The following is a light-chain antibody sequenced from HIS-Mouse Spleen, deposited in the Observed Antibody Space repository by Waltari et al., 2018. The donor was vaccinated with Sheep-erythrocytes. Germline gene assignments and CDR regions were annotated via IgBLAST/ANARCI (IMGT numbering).Light chain of an antibody. Sequence: QSALTQPRSVSGSPGQSITISCTGTSSDVGSYNLVSWYQQHPGKAPKLMIYEGSKRPSGVSNRFSGSKSGNTASLTISGLQAEDEADYYCCSYAGSSTPWVFGGGTK. J-gene: IGLJ3*02. CDR2: EGS. CDR3: CSYAGSSTPWV. CDR1: SSDVGSYNL. V-gene: IGLV2-23*01.